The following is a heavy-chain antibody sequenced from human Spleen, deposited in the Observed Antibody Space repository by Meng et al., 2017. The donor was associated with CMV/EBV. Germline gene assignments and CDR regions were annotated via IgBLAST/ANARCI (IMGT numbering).Heavy chain of an antibody. D-gene: IGHD4-11*01. CDR2: INSDGSST. J-gene: IGHJ6*02. V-gene: IGHV3-74*01. CDR1: GFNFSSYW. CDR3: AKDLPVYSNNWNYYGMDV. Sequence: GESLKISCAASGFNFSSYWMHWVRQAPGKGLVWVSRINSDGSSTGYADPVKGRFTISRDNAKNTLYLQMNSLSAEDTAVYYCAKDLPVYSNNWNYYGMDVWGQGTTVTVSS.